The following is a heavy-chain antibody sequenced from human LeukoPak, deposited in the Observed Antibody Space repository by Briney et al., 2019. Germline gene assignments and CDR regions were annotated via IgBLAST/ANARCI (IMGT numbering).Heavy chain of an antibody. V-gene: IGHV4-59*08. Sequence: PSETLSLTCSVSGGSITGYYWSWIRQPPGKGLEWIGYIYYSGVTNYNPSLKSRATISVDTSKNQFSLNLSSVTATDTAVYYCARQNPAAAGQGLDYWGQGALVTVSS. CDR2: IYYSGVT. J-gene: IGHJ4*02. CDR3: ARQNPAAAGQGLDY. D-gene: IGHD6-13*01. CDR1: GGSITGYY.